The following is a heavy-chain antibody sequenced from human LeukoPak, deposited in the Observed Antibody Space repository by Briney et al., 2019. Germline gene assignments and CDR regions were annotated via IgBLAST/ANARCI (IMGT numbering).Heavy chain of an antibody. J-gene: IGHJ6*03. D-gene: IGHD3-22*01. Sequence: SETLSLTCTVSGGSISSYYWSWVRQPAGKGLEWIGRIYPSGSPEYNTSLKSRVTMSVDMSKKQLSLKLTSVTAADTAVYYCARLKFYDSTGYTPGYYMDVWGKGTTVSVSS. CDR3: ARLKFYDSTGYTPGYYMDV. CDR1: GGSISSYY. V-gene: IGHV4-4*07. CDR2: IYPSGSP.